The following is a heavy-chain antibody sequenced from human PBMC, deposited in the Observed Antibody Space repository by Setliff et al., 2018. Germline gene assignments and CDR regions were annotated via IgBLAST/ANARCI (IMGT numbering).Heavy chain of an antibody. CDR1: GGSMTSYY. CDR3: ARGGGSVLPDYYYYNYLDV. CDR2: VHYSGDS. J-gene: IGHJ6*03. D-gene: IGHD2-15*01. Sequence: SETLSLTCTVSGGSMTSYYWSWIRQSPWKGLEWIGYVHYSGDSNYNPSLKSRVTMSVDTSKNQFSLNLRSVTAADTAVYYCARGGGSVLPDYYYYNYLDVWGKGTTVTVSS. V-gene: IGHV4-59*13.